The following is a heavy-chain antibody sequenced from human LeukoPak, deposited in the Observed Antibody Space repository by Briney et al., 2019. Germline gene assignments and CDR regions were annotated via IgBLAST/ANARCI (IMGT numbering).Heavy chain of an antibody. Sequence: SETLSLTCAVYGGSFSGYYWSWIRQPPGKGLEWIGEINHSGSTNYNPSLKSRVTISVDTSKNQFSLKLSSVTAADTAVYYCARVPLYDFWSGYYGYYYYMDVWGKGITVTVSS. D-gene: IGHD3-3*01. CDR3: ARVPLYDFWSGYYGYYYYMDV. J-gene: IGHJ6*03. CDR1: GGSFSGYY. V-gene: IGHV4-34*01. CDR2: INHSGST.